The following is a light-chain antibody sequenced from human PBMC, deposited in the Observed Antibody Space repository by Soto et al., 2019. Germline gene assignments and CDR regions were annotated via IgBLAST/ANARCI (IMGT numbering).Light chain of an antibody. Sequence: DIVMTQSPDSLAVSLGERATINCKSSQSVLYSSNNKNYLAWYQQKPGQPPKLLIYWASTRESGVPDRFSGSGSRTDFTLTISSLQAEDVAVYYCQQYYSTPITFAQGTRLEIK. CDR3: QQYYSTPIT. CDR2: WAS. J-gene: IGKJ5*01. V-gene: IGKV4-1*01. CDR1: QSVLYSSNNKNY.